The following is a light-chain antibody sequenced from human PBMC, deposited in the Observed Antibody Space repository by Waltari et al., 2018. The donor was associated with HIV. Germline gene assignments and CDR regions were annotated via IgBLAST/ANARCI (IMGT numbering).Light chain of an antibody. CDR1: QTISNH. J-gene: IGKJ1*01. CDR2: HAS. Sequence: DIQMTQSPSSLSASIGDRVTITCRASQTISNHLNWYQQKPGQAPKFLIYHASNLQNGVPPRFSGSGSGTDFPLTITSLQPEDFATYYCQQSHSIPRTFGQGTTVEI. CDR3: QQSHSIPRT. V-gene: IGKV1-39*01.